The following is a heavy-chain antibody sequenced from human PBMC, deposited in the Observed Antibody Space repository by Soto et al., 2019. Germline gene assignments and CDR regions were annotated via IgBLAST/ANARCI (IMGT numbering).Heavy chain of an antibody. Sequence: SETLSLTCTVSGGSISSGGYYWSWIRQHPGKGLEWIGYIYYSGSTYYNPSLKSRVTISVDTSKNQFSLKLSSVTAADTAVYYCARGFRNYYGSGSYYGMDVWGPGTTVTVSS. V-gene: IGHV4-31*03. CDR1: GGSISSGGYY. CDR3: ARGFRNYYGSGSYYGMDV. J-gene: IGHJ6*02. CDR2: IYYSGST. D-gene: IGHD3-10*01.